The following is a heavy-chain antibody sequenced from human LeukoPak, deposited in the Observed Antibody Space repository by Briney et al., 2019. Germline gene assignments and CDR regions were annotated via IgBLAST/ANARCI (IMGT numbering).Heavy chain of an antibody. Sequence: AGSLRLSCAASGFTFSSYAMHWFRQAPGKGLEWVAVISYDGSNKYYEDSVKGRFIISRENSKNTLYLQMNSLRAEDTAVYYCARARYSGSYYPPFDYWGQGTLVTVSS. J-gene: IGHJ4*02. V-gene: IGHV3-30-3*01. D-gene: IGHD1-26*01. CDR2: ISYDGSNK. CDR3: ARARYSGSYYPPFDY. CDR1: GFTFSSYA.